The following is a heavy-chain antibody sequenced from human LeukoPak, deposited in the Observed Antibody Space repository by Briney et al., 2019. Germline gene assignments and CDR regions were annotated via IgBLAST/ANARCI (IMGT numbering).Heavy chain of an antibody. J-gene: IGHJ4*02. Sequence: GRSLRLSCAASGFTFSTYAMSWVRQAPGKGLEWVSAISDSGGSTYYADSVKGRFTISRDNSKNTLYLQMNSLRAEDTAVYYCAKDRSGLELDYWGQGTLVTVSS. V-gene: IGHV3-23*01. CDR3: AKDRSGLELDY. CDR2: ISDSGGST. CDR1: GFTFSTYA. D-gene: IGHD3-10*01.